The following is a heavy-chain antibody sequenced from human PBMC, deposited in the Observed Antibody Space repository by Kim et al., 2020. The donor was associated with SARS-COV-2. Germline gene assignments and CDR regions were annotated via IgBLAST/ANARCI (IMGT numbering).Heavy chain of an antibody. V-gene: IGHV3-23*01. CDR2: ISGSGGST. D-gene: IGHD2-2*01. J-gene: IGHJ3*02. CDR1: GFTFSSYA. CDR3: AREGQSYCSSTSCYEESDAFDI. Sequence: GGSLRLSCAASGFTFSSYAMSWVRQAPGKGLEWVSAISGSGGSTYYADSVKGRFTISRDNSKNTLYLQMNSLRAEDTAVYYCAREGQSYCSSTSCYEESDAFDIWGQGTMVTVSS.